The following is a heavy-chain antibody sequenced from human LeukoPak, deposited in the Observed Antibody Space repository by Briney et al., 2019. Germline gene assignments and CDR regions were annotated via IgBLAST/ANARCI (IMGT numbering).Heavy chain of an antibody. CDR2: INSNTGGT. D-gene: IGHD3-10*01. Sequence: ASVKVSCRASGYTFTGYYIHWVRQAPGQGLEWMGWINSNTGGTDYAQNFQGRVTMTRDTSINTAYMELSSLKSDDTAVYYCARRIWFGEPQFDYWGQGTLVTVSS. CDR1: GYTFTGYY. J-gene: IGHJ4*02. V-gene: IGHV1-2*02. CDR3: ARRIWFGEPQFDY.